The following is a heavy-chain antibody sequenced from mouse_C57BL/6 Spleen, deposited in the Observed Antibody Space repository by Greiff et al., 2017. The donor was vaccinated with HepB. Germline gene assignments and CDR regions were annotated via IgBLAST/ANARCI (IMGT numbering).Heavy chain of an antibody. Sequence: VQLQQPGAELVKPGASVKMSCKASGYTFTSYWITWVKQRPGQGLEWIGDIYPGSGSTNYNEKFKSKATLTVDTSSSTAYMQLSSLTSEDSAVYYCAKGGIYYYGSREFAYWGQGTLVTVSA. CDR2: IYPGSGST. V-gene: IGHV1-55*01. CDR3: AKGGIYYYGSREFAY. D-gene: IGHD1-1*01. CDR1: GYTFTSYW. J-gene: IGHJ3*01.